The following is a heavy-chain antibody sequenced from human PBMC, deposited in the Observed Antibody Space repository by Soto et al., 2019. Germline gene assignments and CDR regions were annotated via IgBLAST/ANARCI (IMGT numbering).Heavy chain of an antibody. CDR3: ARVGLPSYSSSWYWWIDL. J-gene: IGHJ5*02. CDR2: ISAYNGNT. CDR1: GYTFTSYG. D-gene: IGHD6-13*01. V-gene: IGHV1-18*01. Sequence: GASVKVSCKASGYTFTSYGISWVRQAPGQGLEWMGWISAYNGNTNYAQKLQGRVTMTTDTSTSTAYMELRSLRSDDTAVYYCARVGLPSYSSSWYWWIDLWGQGILVSVSS.